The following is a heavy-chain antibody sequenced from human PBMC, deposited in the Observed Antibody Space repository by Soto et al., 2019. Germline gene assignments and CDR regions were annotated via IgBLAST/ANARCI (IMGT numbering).Heavy chain of an antibody. CDR1: GYTFTSYY. D-gene: IGHD3-22*01. CDR3: ARGLLSYYDSSGPRDAFDI. V-gene: IGHV1-46*01. CDR2: INPSGGST. J-gene: IGHJ3*02. Sequence: WASVKVSCKASGYTFTSYYMHWVRQAPGQGLEWMGIINPSGGSTSYAQKFQGRVTMTRDTSTSTVYMELSSLRSEDTAVYYCARGLLSYYDSSGPRDAFDIWGQGTMVTVSS.